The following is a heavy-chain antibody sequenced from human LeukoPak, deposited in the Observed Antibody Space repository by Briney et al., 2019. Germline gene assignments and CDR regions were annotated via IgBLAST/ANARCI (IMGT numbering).Heavy chain of an antibody. CDR3: ARDATDSSGYPFFDY. J-gene: IGHJ4*02. D-gene: IGHD3-22*01. V-gene: IGHV1-69*13. Sequence: ASVKVSCKASGGTFSSYAISWVRQAPGQGLEWMGGIIPIFGTANYAQKFQGRVTITADESTSTAYMELSSLRSEDTAVYYCARDATDSSGYPFFDYWGQGTLVTVSS. CDR1: GGTFSSYA. CDR2: IIPIFGTA.